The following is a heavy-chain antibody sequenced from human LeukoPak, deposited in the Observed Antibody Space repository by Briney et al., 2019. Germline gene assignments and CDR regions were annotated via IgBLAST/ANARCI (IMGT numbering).Heavy chain of an antibody. CDR2: IYYSGST. CDR3: ARHCSSSCEDY. D-gene: IGHD6-13*01. CDR1: GGSISSSSYY. Sequence: PSETLSLTCTVSGGSISSSSYYWGWIRQPPGKGLEWIGSIYYSGSTYYNPSLKSRVTISVDTSKNQFSLKLSSVTAADTAVCYCARHCSSSCEDYWGQGTLVTVSS. J-gene: IGHJ4*02. V-gene: IGHV4-39*01.